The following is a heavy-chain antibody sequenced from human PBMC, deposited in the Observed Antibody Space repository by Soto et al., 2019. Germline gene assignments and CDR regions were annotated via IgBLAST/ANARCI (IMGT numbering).Heavy chain of an antibody. J-gene: IGHJ6*02. CDR3: ARDGDYRRQYYYYGMDV. Sequence: QVQLVESGGGVVQPGRSLRLSCAASGFTFSSYAMHWFRQAPGKGLEWVAVISYDGSNKYYADSVKGRFTISRDNSKNTLYLQMNSLRAEDTAVYYCARDGDYRRQYYYYGMDVWGQGTTVTVSS. CDR1: GFTFSSYA. CDR2: ISYDGSNK. V-gene: IGHV3-30-3*01. D-gene: IGHD4-17*01.